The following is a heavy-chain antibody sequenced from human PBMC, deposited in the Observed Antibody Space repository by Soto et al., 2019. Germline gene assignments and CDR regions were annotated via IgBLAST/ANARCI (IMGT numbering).Heavy chain of an antibody. CDR3: ARDTIFGVVIPTGMDV. Sequence: GGSLRLSCAASGFTFSSYGMHWVRQAPGKGLEWVAVIWYDGSNKYYADSVKGRFTISRDNSKNTLYLQMNSLRAEDTAVYYCARDTIFGVVIPTGMDVWGQGTTVTVSS. V-gene: IGHV3-33*01. CDR1: GFTFSSYG. D-gene: IGHD3-3*01. J-gene: IGHJ6*02. CDR2: IWYDGSNK.